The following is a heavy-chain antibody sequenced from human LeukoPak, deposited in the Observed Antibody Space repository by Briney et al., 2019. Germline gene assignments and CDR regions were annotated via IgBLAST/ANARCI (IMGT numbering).Heavy chain of an antibody. CDR3: ARVKVGASWYFDY. CDR2: ISNSSSYI. J-gene: IGHJ4*02. V-gene: IGHV3-21*01. D-gene: IGHD1-26*01. CDR1: GFGFNSYA. Sequence: GGTLALSCAATGFGFNSYAMSWVRQAPGKGLEWVSSISNSSSYIYYADSVKGRFTMSRDNAKNSLYLQMNSLRAEDTAMYYCARVKVGASWYFDYWGQGTLVTVSS.